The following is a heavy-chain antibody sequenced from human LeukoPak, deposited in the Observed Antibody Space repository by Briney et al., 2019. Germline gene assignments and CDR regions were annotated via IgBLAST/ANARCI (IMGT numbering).Heavy chain of an antibody. CDR1: GFTFSSYG. CDR2: IWYDGSNK. D-gene: IGHD6-13*01. Sequence: GGSLRLSCAASGFTFSSYGMHWVRQAPGKGLEWVAVIWYDGSNKYYADSVKGRFTISRDNSKNALYFQMNSLRAEDTAVYYCATGASRSTSSWYPPDNWGQGTLVTVSS. V-gene: IGHV3-30*02. CDR3: ATGASRSTSSWYPPDN. J-gene: IGHJ4*02.